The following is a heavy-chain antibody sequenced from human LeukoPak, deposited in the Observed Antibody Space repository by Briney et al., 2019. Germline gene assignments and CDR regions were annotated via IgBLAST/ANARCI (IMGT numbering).Heavy chain of an antibody. V-gene: IGHV2-5*01. CDR1: GFPLSTSGVG. J-gene: IGHJ4*02. Sequence: KESGPTLVKPTQTLTLTCTFSGFPLSTSGVGVGWIRQPPGKALEWLALIYWNDDKRYSPSLKSRLTITKDTSKNQVVLTMTNMDPVDTATYYCAHTGGYCSSTSCSYVDYWGQGTLVTVSS. D-gene: IGHD2-2*01. CDR3: AHTGGYCSSTSCSYVDY. CDR2: IYWNDDK.